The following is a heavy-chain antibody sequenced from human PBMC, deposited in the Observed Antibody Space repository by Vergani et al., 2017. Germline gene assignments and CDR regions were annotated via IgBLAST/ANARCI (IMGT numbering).Heavy chain of an antibody. Sequence: QVQLQESGPGLVKPSQTLSLTCTVSGGSISSGGYYWSWIRQHPGKGLEWIGYIYYSGSTYYNPSLKSRVTISVDTSKNQFSLKLSSLTAADTAVYYCARETDDYGDYQKSVIDYWGQGTLVTVSS. CDR2: IYYSGST. V-gene: IGHV4-31*03. CDR1: GGSISSGGYY. D-gene: IGHD4-17*01. CDR3: ARETDDYGDYQKSVIDY. J-gene: IGHJ4*02.